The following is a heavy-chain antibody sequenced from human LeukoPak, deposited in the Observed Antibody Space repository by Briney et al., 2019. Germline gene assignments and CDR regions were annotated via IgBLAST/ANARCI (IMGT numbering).Heavy chain of an antibody. CDR3: ARSPLRRGYCSSTSCNNYYYYGMDV. CDR1: GFTFSSYE. J-gene: IGHJ6*04. CDR2: ISSSGSTI. V-gene: IGHV3-48*03. Sequence: GGSLRLSRAASGFTFSSYEMNWVRQAPGKGLEWVSYISSSGSTIYYADSVKGRFTISRDNAKNSLYLQMNSLRAEDTAVYYCARSPLRRGYCSSTSCNNYYYYGMDVWGKGTTVTVSS. D-gene: IGHD2-2*02.